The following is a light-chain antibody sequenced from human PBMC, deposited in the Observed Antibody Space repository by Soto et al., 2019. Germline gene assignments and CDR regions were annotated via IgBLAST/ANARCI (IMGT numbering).Light chain of an antibody. J-gene: IGKJ4*01. CDR2: TAS. V-gene: IGKV1-17*01. CDR1: QGIRNA. Sequence: DIQMTQSPSSLSASVGDRVTITCRASQGIRNALGWYQQKPGKAPKRLIYTASSLQSGIPSRFSGSGSGTEFTLTFICLQPEDFATYFCLQHNSYPPTFGGGTKVEIK. CDR3: LQHNSYPPT.